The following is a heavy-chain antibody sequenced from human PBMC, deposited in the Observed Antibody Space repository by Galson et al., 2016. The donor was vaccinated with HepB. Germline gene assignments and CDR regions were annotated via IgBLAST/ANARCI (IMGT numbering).Heavy chain of an antibody. V-gene: IGHV3-23*01. CDR1: GFTFSNYA. Sequence: SLRLSCAASGFTFSNYAMSWVRQAPGKGLEWVSAISGSGTSTYFADSVKGRFTISRDNSKNTLYLQMNSLRAEDTAIYYCARGRASFDYWGQGTLVTVSS. CDR3: ARGRASFDY. J-gene: IGHJ4*02. CDR2: ISGSGTST.